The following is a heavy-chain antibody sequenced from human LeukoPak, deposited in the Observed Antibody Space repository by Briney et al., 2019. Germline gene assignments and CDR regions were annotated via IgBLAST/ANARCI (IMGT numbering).Heavy chain of an antibody. D-gene: IGHD6-13*01. Sequence: PGGSLRLSCAASGFTFSSYAMHWVRQAPGKGLEWVAVISYDGSNKYYADSVKGRFTISRDNSKNTLYLQTNSPRAEDTAVYYCARGSSDYWGQGTLATVSS. CDR1: GFTFSSYA. CDR2: ISYDGSNK. J-gene: IGHJ4*02. V-gene: IGHV3-30*04. CDR3: ARGSSDY.